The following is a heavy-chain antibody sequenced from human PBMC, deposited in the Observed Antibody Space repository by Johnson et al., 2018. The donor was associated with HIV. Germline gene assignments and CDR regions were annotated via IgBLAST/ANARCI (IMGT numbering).Heavy chain of an antibody. Sequence: VQLVEPGGCLVKPGGSLRLSCAASGFTFNNAWMSWVRQAPGKGLEWVGRIKSKSDGGTTDYAAPVKGRFTMSRDDSNSTLYLQMNSLRAEDTAVYYCAREGEGYSSSWYDAFDIWGQGTMVTVSS. D-gene: IGHD6-13*01. CDR1: GFTFNNAW. V-gene: IGHV3-15*01. CDR2: IKSKSDGGTT. CDR3: AREGEGYSSSWYDAFDI. J-gene: IGHJ3*02.